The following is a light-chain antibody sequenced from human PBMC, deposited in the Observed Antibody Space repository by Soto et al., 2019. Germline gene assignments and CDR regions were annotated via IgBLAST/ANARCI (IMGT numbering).Light chain of an antibody. CDR3: TSFTSSNALV. J-gene: IGLJ3*02. Sequence: QSVLTQPASVSGSPGQSITISCTGTSSDVGGYNYVSWFQQHPGKAPKLKIYEVSNRPSGVSNRFSGSKSGYTASLTISELQAEDEADYYCTSFTSSNALVFGGGTKLTVL. V-gene: IGLV2-14*03. CDR1: SSDVGGYNY. CDR2: EVS.